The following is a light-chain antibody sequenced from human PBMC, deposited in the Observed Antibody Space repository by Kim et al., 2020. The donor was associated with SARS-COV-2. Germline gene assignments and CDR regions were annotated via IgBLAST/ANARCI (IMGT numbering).Light chain of an antibody. V-gene: IGLV3-1*01. Sequence: SYELTQPPSVSVSPGQTASITCSGDKLGDKYACWYQQKPGQSPVLVIYQDSKRPSGIPERFSGSNSGNTATLTISGTQAMDEADYYCQAWDSSTKFFGTGTKVTVL. CDR2: QDS. CDR1: KLGDKY. CDR3: QAWDSSTKF. J-gene: IGLJ1*01.